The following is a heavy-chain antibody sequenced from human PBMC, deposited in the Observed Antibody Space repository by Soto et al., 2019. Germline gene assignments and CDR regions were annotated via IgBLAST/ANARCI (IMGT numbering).Heavy chain of an antibody. J-gene: IGHJ3*02. V-gene: IGHV1-46*01. D-gene: IGHD3-3*01. Sequence: QLHLVQSGAVVKKPGASVTVSCSASGYPVTAYYMHWVRQAPGRGLEWMGGINPATGAAKYTQTSQGRVTMTRDASTISVFMELGGLTSEDTAVFYCARGGGVGVAGSAAFDMWGQGTLVTVSS. CDR2: INPATGAA. CDR3: ARGGGVGVAGSAAFDM. CDR1: GYPVTAYY.